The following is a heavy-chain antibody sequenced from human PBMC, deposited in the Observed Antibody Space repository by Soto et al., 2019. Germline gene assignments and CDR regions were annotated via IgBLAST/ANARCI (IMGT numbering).Heavy chain of an antibody. CDR3: ARIAFLNYYDSSGYYRVQPTDFDY. CDR1: GGSISSSNW. CDR2: IYHSGST. D-gene: IGHD3-22*01. J-gene: IGHJ4*02. V-gene: IGHV4-4*02. Sequence: PSETLSLTCAASGGSISSSNWWSWVRQPPGKGLEWIGEIYHSGSTNYNPSLKSRVTISVDKSKNQFSLKLSSVTAADTAVYYCARIAFLNYYDSSGYYRVQPTDFDYWGQGTLVTVSS.